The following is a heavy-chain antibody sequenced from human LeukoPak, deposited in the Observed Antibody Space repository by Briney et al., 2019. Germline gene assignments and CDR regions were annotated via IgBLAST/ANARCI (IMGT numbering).Heavy chain of an antibody. J-gene: IGHJ4*02. Sequence: GGSLRLSCAASGFTFSSYWMSWVRQAPGKGLEWVANMKQDGSEKYYVDSVKGRFTISRDNAKNSLYLQMNSLRAEDTAVYYCARTPRWELLGGWFDYWGQGTLVTVSS. CDR2: MKQDGSEK. CDR3: ARTPRWELLGGWFDY. CDR1: GFTFSSYW. V-gene: IGHV3-7*01. D-gene: IGHD1-26*01.